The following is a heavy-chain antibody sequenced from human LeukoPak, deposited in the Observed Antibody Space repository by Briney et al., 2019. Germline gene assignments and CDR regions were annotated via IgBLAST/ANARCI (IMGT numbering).Heavy chain of an antibody. Sequence: SDPLPLICAVYGGSLSGYYWSWIRQPPGKGLEWIGEINHSESTNYYPSLKSRVTISVDTSKTQFSLKLSSVTAADTAVYYCARETSQKGAHYMDVWGKGTTVTISS. CDR3: ARETSQKGAHYMDV. D-gene: IGHD3-16*01. CDR2: INHSEST. J-gene: IGHJ6*03. V-gene: IGHV4-34*01. CDR1: GGSLSGYY.